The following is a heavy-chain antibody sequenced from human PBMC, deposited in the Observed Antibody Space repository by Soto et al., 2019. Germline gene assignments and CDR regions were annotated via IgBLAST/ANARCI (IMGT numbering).Heavy chain of an antibody. CDR1: GYTFTSYG. Sequence: QVQLVQSGAEVKKPGASVKVSCKASGYTFTSYGISWVRQAPGQGLEWMGWISAYNGNTNYAQKLQGRVTMTTDTSTRTDYMELRSLRSDDTAVYYCARDLCSSTSCPHYYYGMDVWGQGTTVTVSS. CDR2: ISAYNGNT. V-gene: IGHV1-18*01. D-gene: IGHD2-2*01. CDR3: ARDLCSSTSCPHYYYGMDV. J-gene: IGHJ6*02.